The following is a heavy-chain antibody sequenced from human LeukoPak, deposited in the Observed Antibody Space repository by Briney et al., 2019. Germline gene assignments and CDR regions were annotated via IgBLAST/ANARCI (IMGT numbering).Heavy chain of an antibody. CDR2: IYYRGRT. CDR1: GGSITSSSYY. J-gene: IGHJ3*02. CDR3: ARAGYCRSTICPDAFDI. D-gene: IGHD2-2*01. Sequence: SETLSLTCTVSGGSITSSSYYWGWIRQPPGKGLEWIGSIYYRGRTYYNPSLKSRVTISVDTSKNQVSLKLSSVTAADTAVYYCARAGYCRSTICPDAFDIWGQGTKVTVSS. V-gene: IGHV4-39*07.